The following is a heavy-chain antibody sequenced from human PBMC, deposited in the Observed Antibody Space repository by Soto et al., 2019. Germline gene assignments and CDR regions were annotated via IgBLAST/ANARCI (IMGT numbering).Heavy chain of an antibody. J-gene: IGHJ4*02. V-gene: IGHV5-51*01. Sequence: GESLKIFCKGSGYSFTNYWIGWVRQMPGKGLEWMGIIYPSDSDPRYSPSFQGQVTISADKSISTAYLQWSSLKASDTAMYYCARSPCGADCYSVAPFDYWGQGTLVTVSS. CDR3: ARSPCGADCYSVAPFDY. D-gene: IGHD2-21*02. CDR2: IYPSDSDP. CDR1: GYSFTNYW.